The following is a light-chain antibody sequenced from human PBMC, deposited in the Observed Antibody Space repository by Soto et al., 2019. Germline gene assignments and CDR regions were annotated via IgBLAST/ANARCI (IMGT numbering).Light chain of an antibody. CDR2: GVS. Sequence: VLTQSPGTLSLSPGERATLSCRASQSLVYSDGNTYLIWFHQRPGQSPRRLIYGVSNRDSGAPDRFSGSGSGTDFTLKISRVEAEDVGVYYCMQGTHWPPSLTFGQGTKVDNK. V-gene: IGKV2-30*01. CDR1: QSLVYSDGNTY. CDR3: MQGTHWPPSLT. J-gene: IGKJ1*01.